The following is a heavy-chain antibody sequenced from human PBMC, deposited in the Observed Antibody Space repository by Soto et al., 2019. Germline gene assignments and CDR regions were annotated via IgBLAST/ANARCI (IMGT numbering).Heavy chain of an antibody. CDR2: IYYSGST. D-gene: IGHD6-19*01. J-gene: IGHJ3*02. CDR3: ASVIAVAGYDAFDI. CDR1: GGSISSYY. Sequence: LSLTCTVSGGSISSYYWSWIRQPPGKGLEWIGYIYYSGSTNYNPSLKSRVTISVDTSKNQFSLKLSSVTAADTAVYYCASVIAVAGYDAFDIWGQGTMVTVSS. V-gene: IGHV4-59*01.